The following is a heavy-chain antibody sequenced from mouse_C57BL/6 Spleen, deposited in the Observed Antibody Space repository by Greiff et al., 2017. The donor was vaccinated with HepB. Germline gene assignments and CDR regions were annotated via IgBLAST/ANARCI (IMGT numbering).Heavy chain of an antibody. CDR1: GFTFSSYG. CDR3: ARRGDYDERYAMDY. V-gene: IGHV5-6*02. J-gene: IGHJ4*01. CDR2: ISSGGSYT. Sequence: EVMLVESGGDLVMPGGSLKLSCAASGFTFSSYGMSWVRQTPDKSLEWVATISSGGSYTYYPDSVKGRFTISRDNAKNTLYLQMSSLKSEDTAIYYCARRGDYDERYAMDYWGQGTSVTVSS. D-gene: IGHD2-4*01.